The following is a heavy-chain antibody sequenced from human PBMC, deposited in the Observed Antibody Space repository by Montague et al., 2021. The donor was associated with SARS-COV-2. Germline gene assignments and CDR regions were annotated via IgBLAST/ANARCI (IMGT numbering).Heavy chain of an antibody. J-gene: IGHJ6*03. CDR2: IYTSGST. D-gene: IGHD6-13*01. Sequence: TLSLTCTVSGGSISSGSYYWSWIRQPAGKGLEWIGHIYTSGSTNYNPSLKSRVTITVDTSKNQFSLRLSSVAAADTAVYYCASGIAANYYYYMDVWGKGTTVTVSS. CDR1: GGSISSGSYY. V-gene: IGHV4-61*09. CDR3: ASGIAANYYYYMDV.